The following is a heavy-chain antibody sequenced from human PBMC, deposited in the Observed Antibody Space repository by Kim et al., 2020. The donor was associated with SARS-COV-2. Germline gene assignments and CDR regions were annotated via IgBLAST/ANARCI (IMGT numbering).Heavy chain of an antibody. J-gene: IGHJ4*02. Sequence: GGSLRLSCAASGFTFSSYSMNWVRQAPGKGLEWVSSISSSSSYIYYADSVKGRFTISRDNAKNSLYLQMNSLRAEDTAVYYCARDGYNPPASFDYWGQGTLVTVSS. CDR2: ISSSSSYI. V-gene: IGHV3-21*01. D-gene: IGHD5-12*01. CDR3: ARDGYNPPASFDY. CDR1: GFTFSSYS.